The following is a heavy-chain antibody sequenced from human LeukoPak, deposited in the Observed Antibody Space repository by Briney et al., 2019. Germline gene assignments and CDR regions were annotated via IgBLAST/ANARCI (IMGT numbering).Heavy chain of an antibody. CDR1: GFTFSSYA. V-gene: IGHV3-30-3*01. Sequence: PGGSLRLSCAASGFTFSSYAMHWVRQAPGKGLEWVAVISYDGSNKYYADSVKGRFTISRDNSKNTLYLQMNSLRAEDTAVYYCAAYSSSSRDYWGQGTLVTVSS. CDR2: ISYDGSNK. J-gene: IGHJ4*02. CDR3: AAYSSSSRDY. D-gene: IGHD6-6*01.